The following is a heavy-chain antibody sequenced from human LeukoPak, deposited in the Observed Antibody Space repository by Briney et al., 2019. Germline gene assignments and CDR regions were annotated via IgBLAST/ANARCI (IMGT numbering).Heavy chain of an antibody. CDR2: IYYSGSS. J-gene: IGHJ4*02. Sequence: SETLSLTCTVSGGSISGSSYYGGWIRHPPGKGLEWIGTIYYSGSSYYAPSLKSLVTISVDTSKNQFSLKLNSVTAADTAFYFCARTVVVIVPATLDYWGQGTLVTVSS. D-gene: IGHD2-15*01. V-gene: IGHV4-39*01. CDR3: ARTVVVIVPATLDY. CDR1: GGSISGSSYY.